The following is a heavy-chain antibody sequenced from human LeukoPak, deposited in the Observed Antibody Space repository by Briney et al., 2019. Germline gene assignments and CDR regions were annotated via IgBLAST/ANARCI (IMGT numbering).Heavy chain of an antibody. Sequence: SETLSLTCAVYGGSFSGYYWSWIRQPPGKGLEWIGEINHSGSTNYNPSLKSRVTISVDTSKNQFSLKLSSVTAADTAVYYCARLYPYYYGSGSYLYYFDYWGQGTLVTVSS. D-gene: IGHD3-10*01. J-gene: IGHJ4*02. V-gene: IGHV4-34*01. CDR3: ARLYPYYYGSGSYLYYFDY. CDR1: GGSFSGYY. CDR2: INHSGST.